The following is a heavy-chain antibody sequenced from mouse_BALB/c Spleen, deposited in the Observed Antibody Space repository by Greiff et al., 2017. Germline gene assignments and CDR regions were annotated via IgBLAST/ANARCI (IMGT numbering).Heavy chain of an antibody. D-gene: IGHD2-14*01. CDR1: GYTFTSYW. Sequence: QVQLKQSGAELARPGASVKLSCKASGYTFTSYWMQWAKQRPGQGLEWIGAIYPGDGDTRYTQKFKGKATLTADKSSSTAYMQLSSLASEDSAVYYCARGGRYDYFDYWGQGTTLTVSS. V-gene: IGHV1-87*01. CDR2: IYPGDGDT. CDR3: ARGGRYDYFDY. J-gene: IGHJ2*01.